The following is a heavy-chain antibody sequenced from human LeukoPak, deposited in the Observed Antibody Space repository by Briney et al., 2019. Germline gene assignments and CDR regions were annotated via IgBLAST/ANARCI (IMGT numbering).Heavy chain of an antibody. CDR1: GFTFSSYD. J-gene: IGHJ4*02. Sequence: WGSLRLSCAASGFTFSSYDMHWVRQGTGKGLEWVSAIGTAGDTYYPGSVKGRFTISRENAKNSLYLQMNSLRAGDTAVSYCARQYSGSYAFDYWGQGTLVTVSS. V-gene: IGHV3-13*01. CDR2: IGTAGDT. CDR3: ARQYSGSYAFDY. D-gene: IGHD1-26*01.